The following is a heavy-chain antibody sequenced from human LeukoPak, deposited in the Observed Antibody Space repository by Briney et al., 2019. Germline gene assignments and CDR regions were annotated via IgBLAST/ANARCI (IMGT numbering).Heavy chain of an antibody. CDR3: ARVYYGSGSPRHFDY. V-gene: IGHV1-69*05. J-gene: IGHJ4*02. CDR2: IIPIFGTA. CDR1: GGTFSSYA. D-gene: IGHD3-10*01. Sequence: SVRVSCKASGGTFSSYAISWVRQAPGQGLEWMGGIIPIFGTANYAQKFQGRVTITTDESTSTAYMELSSLRSEDTAVYYCARVYYGSGSPRHFDYWGQGTLVTVSS.